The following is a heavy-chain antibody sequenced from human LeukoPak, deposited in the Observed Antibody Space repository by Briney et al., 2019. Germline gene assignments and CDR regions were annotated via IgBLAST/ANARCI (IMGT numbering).Heavy chain of an antibody. Sequence: RGSLRLSCAAAGFTFTSYAMSWGRHAPGKGLEWISVISGSGGSTYYADSVKGRFTISRDTSKNTLYLQMNSLSADDTAVYYREKGTLSVPHSSDWYRNWRQATLVTVSS. CDR3: EKGTLSVPHSSDWYRN. V-gene: IGHV3-23*01. CDR1: GFTFTSYA. D-gene: IGHD6-13*01. J-gene: IGHJ4*02. CDR2: ISGSGGST.